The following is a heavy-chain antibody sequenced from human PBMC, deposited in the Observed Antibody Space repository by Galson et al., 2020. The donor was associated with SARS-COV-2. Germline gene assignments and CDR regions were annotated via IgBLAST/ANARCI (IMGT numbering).Heavy chain of an antibody. CDR1: GFTFDDYA. Sequence: LRLSCAASGFTFDDYAMHWVRQAPGKGLEWVSGISWNSGRIGYEDSVKGRFTISRDNAKNSLYLQMNSLRAEDTALYYCARGLDSTGYNWFDPWGQGTLVTVSS. J-gene: IGHJ5*02. V-gene: IGHV3-9*01. CDR2: ISWNSGRI. CDR3: ARGLDSTGYNWFDP. D-gene: IGHD3-22*01.